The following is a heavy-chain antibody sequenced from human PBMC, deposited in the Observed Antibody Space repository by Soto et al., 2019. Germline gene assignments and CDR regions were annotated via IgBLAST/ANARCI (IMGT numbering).Heavy chain of an antibody. CDR2: IYPGDSDT. CDR1: GYASSSYW. CDR3: AREYCTASICDPCFDP. D-gene: IGHD2-8*02. Sequence: PGESLKISCQGSGYASSSYWIAWVRQMPGKGLEWMGVIYPGDSDTRYSPSFQGQVTISVDKSITTAYLQWSSLKASDTAMYYCAREYCTASICDPCFDPWGQGTLVTVSA. V-gene: IGHV5-51*01. J-gene: IGHJ5*02.